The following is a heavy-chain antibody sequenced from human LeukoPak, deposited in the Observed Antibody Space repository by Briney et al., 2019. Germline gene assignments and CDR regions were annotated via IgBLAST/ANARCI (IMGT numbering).Heavy chain of an antibody. D-gene: IGHD4-17*01. CDR3: ARGLATFACGDYEEIGDAFDI. Sequence: PSETLSLTCTVSGGSVSSDSYYWSWIRQPPGKGLEWIGNIYYSGSTNYNPSLKSRVTISIDTSKNQFSLKLSSVTAADTAVYYCARGLATFACGDYEEIGDAFDIWGQGTMVTVSS. V-gene: IGHV4-61*01. CDR2: IYYSGST. CDR1: GGSVSSDSYY. J-gene: IGHJ3*02.